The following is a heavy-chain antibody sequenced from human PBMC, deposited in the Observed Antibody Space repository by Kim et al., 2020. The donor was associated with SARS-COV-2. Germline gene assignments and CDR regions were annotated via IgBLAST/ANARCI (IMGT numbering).Heavy chain of an antibody. CDR2: IYWDDDK. Sequence: SGPTLVKPTQTLTLTCTFSGFSLTTSGVGVGWIRQPPGKALEWLALIYWDDDKRYSPSLKSRLTITKDTSKNQVVLTMTDMDPVDTATYYCAHTTTETTLDYWGQGTLVPVSS. J-gene: IGHJ4*02. CDR1: GFSLTTSGVG. V-gene: IGHV2-5*02. D-gene: IGHD4-17*01. CDR3: AHTTTETTLDY.